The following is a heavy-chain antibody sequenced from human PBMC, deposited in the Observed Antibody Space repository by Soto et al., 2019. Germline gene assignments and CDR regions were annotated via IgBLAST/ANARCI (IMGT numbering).Heavy chain of an antibody. Sequence: SETLSLTCTVSGGSISSYYWSWIRQPPGKGLEWIGYIYYSGSTNYNPSLKSRVTISVDTSKNQFSLKLSSVTAADTAVYYCARRGCSGGSCYFDYWGQGTLVTVSS. V-gene: IGHV4-59*08. CDR1: GGSISSYY. CDR2: IYYSGST. D-gene: IGHD2-15*01. J-gene: IGHJ4*02. CDR3: ARRGCSGGSCYFDY.